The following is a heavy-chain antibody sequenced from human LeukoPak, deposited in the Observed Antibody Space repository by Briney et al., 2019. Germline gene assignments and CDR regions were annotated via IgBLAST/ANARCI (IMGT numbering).Heavy chain of an antibody. CDR1: GFTFSSYA. D-gene: IGHD3-16*01. V-gene: IGHV3-23*01. CDR3: AKDRDDYVWGSYLGAFDI. J-gene: IGHJ3*02. CDR2: ISGSGGST. Sequence: PGGSLRLSCAASGFTFSSYAMSWVRQAPGKGLEWVSLISGSGGSTYYADSVKGRFTISRDNSKNTLYLQMNSLRAEDTAVFYCAKDRDDYVWGSYLGAFDIWGQGTMVTASS.